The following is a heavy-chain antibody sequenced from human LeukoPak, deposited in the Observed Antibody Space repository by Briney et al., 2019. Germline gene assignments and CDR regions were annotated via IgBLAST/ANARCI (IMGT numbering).Heavy chain of an antibody. J-gene: IGHJ3*02. Sequence: GGSLRLSCAASGFTFSSYAMHWVRQAPGKELEWVAVISYDGSNKYYADSVKGRFTISRDNSKNTLYLQMNSLRAEDTAVYYCARDILEWFYRGDAFDIWGQGTMVTVSS. V-gene: IGHV3-30*04. CDR3: ARDILEWFYRGDAFDI. D-gene: IGHD3-3*01. CDR2: ISYDGSNK. CDR1: GFTFSSYA.